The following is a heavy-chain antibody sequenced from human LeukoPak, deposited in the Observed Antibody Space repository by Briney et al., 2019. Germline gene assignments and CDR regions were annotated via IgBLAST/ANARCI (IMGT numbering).Heavy chain of an antibody. D-gene: IGHD6-13*01. CDR2: IYYSGST. J-gene: IGHJ5*02. CDR3: ARRPLAAASMFDP. Sequence: SETLSLTCTVSGGSISSSSYYWGWIRQPPGKGLEWIGSIYYSGSTYYNPSLKSRVTISVDTSKNQFSLKVSSVIAADTAVYYCARRPLAAASMFDPWGQGTLVTVSS. V-gene: IGHV4-39*01. CDR1: GGSISSSSYY.